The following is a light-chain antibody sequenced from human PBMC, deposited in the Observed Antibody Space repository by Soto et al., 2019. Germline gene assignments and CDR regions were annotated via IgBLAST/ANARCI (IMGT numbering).Light chain of an antibody. CDR1: QRVTSNY. V-gene: IGKV3-20*01. CDR3: QHYVTSLTT. Sequence: DIVLTQSPGTLSLSPGERATLSCGASQRVTSNYLAWYQQKPGQAPRLLIYGSSTRATGIPDRFTGSGSGTDFTLTISRLEPEDFAVYYCQHYVTSLTTFGQGTRVEIK. J-gene: IGKJ1*01. CDR2: GSS.